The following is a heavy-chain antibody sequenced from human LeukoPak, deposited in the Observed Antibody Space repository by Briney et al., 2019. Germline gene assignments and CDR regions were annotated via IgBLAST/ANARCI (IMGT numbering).Heavy chain of an antibody. CDR1: GGSISRYY. CDR3: ARVTRYNYDSTGYYYSDAFDI. CDR2: IYYTGST. D-gene: IGHD3-22*01. V-gene: IGHV4-59*01. Sequence: SETLSLTCTVSGGSISRYYWSWIRQSPGKGLQWIGNIYYTGSTNYNPSLKSRATILIDTSKNQFSLKLTSVTAVDAAVYYCARVTRYNYDSTGYYYSDAFDIWGQGTKVTVSS. J-gene: IGHJ3*02.